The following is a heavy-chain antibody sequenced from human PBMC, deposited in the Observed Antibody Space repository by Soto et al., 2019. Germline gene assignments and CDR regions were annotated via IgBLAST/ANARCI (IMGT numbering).Heavy chain of an antibody. CDR1: GFTFSSYS. J-gene: IGHJ4*02. Sequence: GGSLRLSCAASGFTFSSYSMNWVRQAPGKGLEWVSSISGSSTYIYYADSVKGRFTISRDNAKNSLYLQMNSLRAEDTAVYYCAREGIAVTNDYWGQGTLVTVSS. D-gene: IGHD6-19*01. CDR3: AREGIAVTNDY. CDR2: ISGSSTYI. V-gene: IGHV3-21*01.